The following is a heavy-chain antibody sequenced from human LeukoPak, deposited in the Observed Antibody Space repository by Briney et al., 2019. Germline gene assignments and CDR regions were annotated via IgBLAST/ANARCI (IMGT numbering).Heavy chain of an antibody. D-gene: IGHD3-3*01. CDR2: LYYSGST. CDR1: GGSISSYY. V-gene: IGHV4-59*12. J-gene: IGHJ6*02. Sequence: SETLSLTCTVSGGSISSYYWSWIRQPPGKGLEWIGYLYYSGSTNYNPSLKSRVTISVDTSKNQFSLKLSSVTAADTAAYYCASSLPTYYDFWSGHNYYYYGMDVWGQGTTVTVSS. CDR3: ASSLPTYYDFWSGHNYYYYGMDV.